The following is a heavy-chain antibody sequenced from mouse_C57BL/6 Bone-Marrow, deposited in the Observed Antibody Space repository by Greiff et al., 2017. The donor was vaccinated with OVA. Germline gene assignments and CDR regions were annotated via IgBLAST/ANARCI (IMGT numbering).Heavy chain of an antibody. Sequence: EVQRVESGAGLVKPGGSLKLSCAASGFTFSSYAMSCVRQTPEKRLAWVAYISSGGDYIYYADTVKGRFTSSRDNARNTLYLHMSSLKSEDTAMYYCTRLLEAMDYWGQGTSVTVSS. CDR3: TRLLEAMDY. V-gene: IGHV5-9-1*02. CDR2: ISSGGDYI. D-gene: IGHD2-1*01. CDR1: GFTFSSYA. J-gene: IGHJ4*01.